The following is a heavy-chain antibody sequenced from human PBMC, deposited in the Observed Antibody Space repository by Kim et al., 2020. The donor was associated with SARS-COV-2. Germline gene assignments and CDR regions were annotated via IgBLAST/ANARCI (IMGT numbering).Heavy chain of an antibody. CDR3: ARPTGYCSSTSCYEGVHFDY. CDR2: INHSGST. Sequence: SETLSLTCAVYGGSFSGYYWSWIRQPPGKGLEWIGEINHSGSTNYNPSLKSRVTISVDTSKNQFSLKLSSVTAADTAVYYCARPTGYCSSTSCYEGVHFDYWGQGTLVTVSS. V-gene: IGHV4-34*01. D-gene: IGHD2-2*01. CDR1: GGSFSGYY. J-gene: IGHJ4*02.